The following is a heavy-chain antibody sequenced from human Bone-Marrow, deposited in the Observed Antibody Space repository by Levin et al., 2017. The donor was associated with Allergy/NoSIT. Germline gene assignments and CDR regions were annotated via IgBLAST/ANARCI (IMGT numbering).Heavy chain of an antibody. CDR3: VKTFYSSSSSGYFDS. CDR1: GFSFDDYT. Sequence: SCAASGFSFDDYTMHWVRQTPGKGLEWVSRINWDGSNVVYADSVKGRFTISRDNAKKSLYLQMNSLRAEDTALYYWVKTFYSSSSSGYFDSWGQGTLVTVSS. D-gene: IGHD6-13*01. J-gene: IGHJ4*02. CDR2: INWDGSNV. V-gene: IGHV3-9*01.